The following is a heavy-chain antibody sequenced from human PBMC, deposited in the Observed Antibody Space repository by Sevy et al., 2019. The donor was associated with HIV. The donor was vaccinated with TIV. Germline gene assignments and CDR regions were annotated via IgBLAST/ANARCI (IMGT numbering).Heavy chain of an antibody. J-gene: IGHJ3*02. V-gene: IGHV3-7*03. CDR3: ARAIYGDYTDAFDI. CDR2: IKQDGSEK. CDR1: GFTFSSYW. Sequence: QLGGSLRLSCAASGFTFSSYWMSWVHQAPGKGLEWVANIKQDGSEKYYVDSVKGRFTISRDNAKNSLYLQMNSLRAEDTAVYYCARAIYGDYTDAFDIWGQGTMVTVSS. D-gene: IGHD4-17*01.